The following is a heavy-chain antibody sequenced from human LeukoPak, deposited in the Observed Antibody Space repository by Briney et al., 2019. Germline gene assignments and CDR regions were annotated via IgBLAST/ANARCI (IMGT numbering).Heavy chain of an antibody. Sequence: GGSLRLSCAASGFTFSSYAMSWVRQAPGKGLEWVSGISGSGGSTYYADSVKGRFTISRDNSKNTLYLQMNSLRAEDTAIYYCAKLPVSYSSGWLNFDYWGQGTLVTVSS. CDR2: ISGSGGST. CDR3: AKLPVSYSSGWLNFDY. V-gene: IGHV3-23*01. CDR1: GFTFSSYA. D-gene: IGHD6-19*01. J-gene: IGHJ4*02.